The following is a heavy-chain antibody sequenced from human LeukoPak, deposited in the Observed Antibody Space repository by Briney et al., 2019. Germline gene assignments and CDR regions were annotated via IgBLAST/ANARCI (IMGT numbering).Heavy chain of an antibody. Sequence: GGSLRLSCAASGFTSDDYAMHWVRQAPGKGLEWVSLISWDGGSTYYADSVKGRFTISRDNSKNTLYLQMNSLRAEDTAVYYCARDRMAGTFDYWGQGTLVTVSS. D-gene: IGHD6-19*01. CDR1: GFTSDDYA. J-gene: IGHJ4*02. CDR3: ARDRMAGTFDY. CDR2: ISWDGGST. V-gene: IGHV3-43D*03.